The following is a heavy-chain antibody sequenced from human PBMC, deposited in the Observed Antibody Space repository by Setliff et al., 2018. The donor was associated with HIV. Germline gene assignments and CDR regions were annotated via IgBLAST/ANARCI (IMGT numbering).Heavy chain of an antibody. D-gene: IGHD1-26*01. CDR2: LNTDGSST. V-gene: IGHV3-74*03. Sequence: PGGSLRLSCAASGFTFSSYWMHWVRQAPGKGLVWVSRLNTDGSSTKYADSVKGRFTISRDNAKNSLYLQMNSLRAEDTAVYYCARDGRRLDAFDIWGQGTMVTVSS. CDR3: ARDGRRLDAFDI. J-gene: IGHJ3*02. CDR1: GFTFSSYW.